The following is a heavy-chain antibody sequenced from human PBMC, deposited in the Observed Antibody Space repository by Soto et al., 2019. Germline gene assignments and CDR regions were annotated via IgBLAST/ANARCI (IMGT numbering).Heavy chain of an antibody. J-gene: IGHJ5*02. V-gene: IGHV4-34*01. CDR2: INHTGGT. CDR3: ATRITVFGLLIPPFDP. D-gene: IGHD3-3*01. Sequence: KPSETLSLTCAVYGGSVNGYYWNWIRQPPGKGLEWIGEINHTGGTHYNPSLKSQVTMSVDTSKNQFSLRLSSVTAADTAIYYCATRITVFGLLIPPFDPWGQGTQVTSPQ. CDR1: GGSVNGYY.